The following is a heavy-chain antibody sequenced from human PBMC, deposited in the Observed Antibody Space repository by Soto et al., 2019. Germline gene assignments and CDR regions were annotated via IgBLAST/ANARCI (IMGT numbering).Heavy chain of an antibody. CDR1: GYSFDSYA. Sequence: QVQLVQSGATQEKPGASVKVSCEAFGYSFDSYAYSWVRQAPGQGLEWMGRIGSGDTNYAQKLQGRVTMATAPSTNTAYMELRSLRSDDTALYYCARENDPYGFDLWGQGTMVTVSS. CDR3: ARENDPYGFDL. J-gene: IGHJ3*01. V-gene: IGHV1-18*01. CDR2: IGSGDT.